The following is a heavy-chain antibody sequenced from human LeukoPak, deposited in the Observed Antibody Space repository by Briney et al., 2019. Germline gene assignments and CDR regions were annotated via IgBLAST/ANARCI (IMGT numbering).Heavy chain of an antibody. Sequence: GGSLRLSCAASGFTFSDYYMVWIRQAPGKGLEWVSYISLGVGTAYYADSVKGRFTVSRDNAKNSLYLQMNGLRAEDTALYFCAKDILAAGLFFDYWGQGTLVTVSS. J-gene: IGHJ4*02. CDR2: ISLGVGTA. V-gene: IGHV3-11*01. D-gene: IGHD2-15*01. CDR3: AKDILAAGLFFDY. CDR1: GFTFSDYY.